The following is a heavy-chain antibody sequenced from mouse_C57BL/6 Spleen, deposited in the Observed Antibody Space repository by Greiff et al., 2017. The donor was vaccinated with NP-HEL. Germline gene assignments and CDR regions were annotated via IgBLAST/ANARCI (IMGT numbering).Heavy chain of an antibody. CDR1: GYTFTSYW. D-gene: IGHD2-10*02. Sequence: VQLQQSGTVLARPGASVKMSCKTSGYTFTSYWMHWVKQRPGQGLEWIGAIYPGNSDTSYNQKFKGKAKLTAVTSASTAYMELSSLTNEDSAVYYCKRILYGNYVYAMDYWGQGTSVTVSS. V-gene: IGHV1-5*01. CDR3: KRILYGNYVYAMDY. CDR2: IYPGNSDT. J-gene: IGHJ4*01.